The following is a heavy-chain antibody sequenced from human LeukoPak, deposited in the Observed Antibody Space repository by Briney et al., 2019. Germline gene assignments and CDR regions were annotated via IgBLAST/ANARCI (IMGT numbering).Heavy chain of an antibody. Sequence: PSETLSLTCTVSGGSIRSSYYYWGWIRQPPGKGLEWIGSIYDSGSTYYNPSLKSRVTISVDTSKNQFSLKVRSVTAADTAVYYCARGFGMATMFGGVFDCWGQGALVTVSS. J-gene: IGHJ4*02. V-gene: IGHV4-39*07. CDR3: ARGFGMATMFGGVFDC. CDR2: IYDSGST. CDR1: GGSIRSSYYY. D-gene: IGHD3-16*01.